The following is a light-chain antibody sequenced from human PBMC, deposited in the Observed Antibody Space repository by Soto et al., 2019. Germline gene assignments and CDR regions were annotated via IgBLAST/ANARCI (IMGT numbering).Light chain of an antibody. CDR3: QQFSSYPLT. J-gene: IGKJ4*01. V-gene: IGKV3-20*01. CDR1: QRVGGGY. Sequence: EIWLTQSQGTLSLSPGERATLSCWASQRVGGGYLDWYQQKRGQAPRLLIYGASSRATGIPERLSGGGYGTDLTITISRMQTEDFEVYYCQQFSSYPLTFGGGTKVDIK. CDR2: GAS.